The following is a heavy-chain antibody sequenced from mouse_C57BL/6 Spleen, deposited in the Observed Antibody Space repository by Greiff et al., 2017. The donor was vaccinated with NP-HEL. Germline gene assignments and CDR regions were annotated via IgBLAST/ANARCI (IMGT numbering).Heavy chain of an antibody. Sequence: QVQLQQPGAELVRPGSSVKLSCKASGYTFTSYCMDWVKQSPGQSLEWIGNINPSDSGTHYNQKFKDKATLTVNKSSSTAYMQLSSLTSEDSAVYYCARGGVGYFDVWGTGTTVTVSS. CDR3: ARGGVGYFDV. CDR1: GYTFTSYC. V-gene: IGHV1-61*01. J-gene: IGHJ1*03. CDR2: INPSDSGT.